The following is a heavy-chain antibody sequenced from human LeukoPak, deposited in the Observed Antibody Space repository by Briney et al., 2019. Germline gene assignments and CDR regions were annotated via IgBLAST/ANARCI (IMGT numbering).Heavy chain of an antibody. J-gene: IGHJ5*02. Sequence: ASVKVSCKASGYTFTSYGISWVRQAPGQGLEWMGWISAYNGNTNYAQKLQGRVTMTTDTSTSTAYMELSRLRSDDTAVYYCARDQWLPRKGNWFDPWGQGTLVTVSS. D-gene: IGHD6-19*01. CDR3: ARDQWLPRKGNWFDP. CDR1: GYTFTSYG. V-gene: IGHV1-18*01. CDR2: ISAYNGNT.